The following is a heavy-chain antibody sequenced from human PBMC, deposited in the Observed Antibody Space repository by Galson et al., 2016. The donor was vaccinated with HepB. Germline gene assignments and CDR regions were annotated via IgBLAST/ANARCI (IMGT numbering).Heavy chain of an antibody. J-gene: IGHJ4*02. CDR3: AREDAGSGRLDY. CDR2: VYHSGST. CDR1: GDSISGRSW. D-gene: IGHD3-10*01. Sequence: SETLSLTCTVSGDSISGRSWWTWARQPPGRGLEWIGQVYHSGSTNYNPSLKSRVTISVDRSKNQFSLNLNSVTAADTAGYYCAREDAGSGRLDYWGQGTLVTVSS. V-gene: IGHV4-4*02.